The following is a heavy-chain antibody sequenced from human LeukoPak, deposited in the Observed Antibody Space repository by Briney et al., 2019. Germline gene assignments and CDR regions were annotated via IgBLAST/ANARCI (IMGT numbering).Heavy chain of an antibody. V-gene: IGHV4-39*07. Sequence: PSETLSLTCTVSGGSISSYYWGWIRQPPGKGLEWIGSIYYSGSTYYNPSLKSRVTISVDTSKNQFSLKLSSVTAADTAVYYCARGPGYCSSTSCYKGAFDIWGQGTMVTVSS. CDR2: IYYSGST. J-gene: IGHJ3*02. D-gene: IGHD2-2*02. CDR3: ARGPGYCSSTSCYKGAFDI. CDR1: GGSISSYY.